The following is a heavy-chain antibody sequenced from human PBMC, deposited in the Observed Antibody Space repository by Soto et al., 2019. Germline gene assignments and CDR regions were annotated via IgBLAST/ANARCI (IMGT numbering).Heavy chain of an antibody. CDR2: INPSGDST. V-gene: IGHV1-46*01. CDR1: GYTFTSYF. D-gene: IGHD1-26*01. CDR3: ARGGTTSQNRFDY. Sequence: QVQLVQSGAEVKKPGASVKLSCKASGYTFTSYFIHWVRQAPGQGLERMGIINPSGDSTNYAQKCQGRVTMTRDTSTSTVHMEVSSLRSEDTAVYYCARGGTTSQNRFDYWGQGTLVTVSS. J-gene: IGHJ4*02.